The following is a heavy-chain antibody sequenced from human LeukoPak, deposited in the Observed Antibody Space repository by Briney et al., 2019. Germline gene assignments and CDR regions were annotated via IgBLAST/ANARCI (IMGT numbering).Heavy chain of an antibody. CDR3: TREDS. Sequence: ASVKVCCKTSGYTFINYVVHWVRQAPGQRLEWMGWSNAANGDTKYSQEFQGRVTITRDTSASTVYMELSSLRFEDTTVYYCTREDSWGQGTLVTVSS. CDR1: GYTFINYV. J-gene: IGHJ4*02. V-gene: IGHV1-3*01. CDR2: SNAANGDT.